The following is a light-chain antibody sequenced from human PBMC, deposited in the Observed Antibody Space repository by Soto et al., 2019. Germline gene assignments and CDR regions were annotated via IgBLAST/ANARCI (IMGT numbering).Light chain of an antibody. CDR3: QQYNSWLT. CDR1: QSISSW. J-gene: IGKJ4*01. CDR2: KAS. Sequence: DIQMTQSPSTLSASVGDRVTITCRASQSISSWLAWYPQKPGKAPKLLIYKASTLQSGVPSRFSGSGSGTEFTLTISSLQPDDFATYYCQQYNSWLTFGGGTKVEIK. V-gene: IGKV1-5*03.